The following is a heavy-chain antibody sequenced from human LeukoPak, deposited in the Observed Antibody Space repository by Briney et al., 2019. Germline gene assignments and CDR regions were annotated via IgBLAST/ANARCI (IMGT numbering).Heavy chain of an antibody. J-gene: IGHJ3*02. CDR3: ARDGRSYYAFDI. Sequence: SETLSLTCAVSGGSIGSGGYSWSWIRQPPGKGLEWIGYIYYSGSTYYNPSLKSRATISVDTSENQFSLKLSSVTAADTAVYYCARDGRSYYAFDIWGQGTMVTVSS. V-gene: IGHV4-30-4*07. CDR2: IYYSGST. CDR1: GGSIGSGGYS. D-gene: IGHD1-26*01.